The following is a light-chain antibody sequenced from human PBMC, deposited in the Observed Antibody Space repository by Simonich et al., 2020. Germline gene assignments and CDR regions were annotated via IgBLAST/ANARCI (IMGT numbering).Light chain of an antibody. V-gene: IGLV2-23*01. CDR1: SSDVGSYNL. CDR3: CSYAGSSTVV. J-gene: IGLJ2*01. CDR2: EGS. Sequence: QSALTQPASVSGSPGQSITTSCTGTSSDVGSYNLVSGYQQHPGKAPKLMIYEGSKRPSGVSNRFSGSKSGNTASLTISGLQAEDEADYYCCSYAGSSTVVFGGGTKLTVL.